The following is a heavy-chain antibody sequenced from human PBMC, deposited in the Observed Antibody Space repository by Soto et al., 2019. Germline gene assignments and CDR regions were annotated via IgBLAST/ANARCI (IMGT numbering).Heavy chain of an antibody. J-gene: IGHJ4*02. D-gene: IGHD6-13*01. Sequence: QVQLQESGPGLVKPSQTLSLTCTVSGGSISSGGYYWSWIRQHPGTGLEWIGYIYYSGSTCYNPSLKGRVTISVDTSKNQVSLKLSSVTAADTAVYYCARTPPGAAAGAFDYWGQGTLVTVSS. CDR3: ARTPPGAAAGAFDY. V-gene: IGHV4-31*03. CDR2: IYYSGST. CDR1: GGSISSGGYY.